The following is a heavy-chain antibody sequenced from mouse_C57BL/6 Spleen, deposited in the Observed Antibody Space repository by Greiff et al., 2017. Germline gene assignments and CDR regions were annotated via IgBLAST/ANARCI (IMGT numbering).Heavy chain of an antibody. CDR2: INPYNGDT. V-gene: IGHV1-53*01. Sequence: QVQLQQPGAELVMPGASVKLSCKASGYTFTSYWMHWVKQRPGQGLEWIGRINPYNGDTFYNQKFKGKATLTVDKSSSTAHMELRSLTSEDSAVYYCARSAYYSNCPYYFDYWGQGTTLTVSS. CDR3: ARSAYYSNCPYYFDY. CDR1: GYTFTSYW. J-gene: IGHJ2*01. D-gene: IGHD2-5*01.